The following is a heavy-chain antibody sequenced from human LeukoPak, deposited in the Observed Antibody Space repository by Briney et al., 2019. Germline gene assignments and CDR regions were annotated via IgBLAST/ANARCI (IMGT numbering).Heavy chain of an antibody. V-gene: IGHV4-59*08. CDR1: GGSMSPYH. J-gene: IGHJ4*02. D-gene: IGHD6-19*01. CDR3: ARAVSGRFDY. Sequence: SETLSLTCTVSGGSMSPYHWGWIRQPPGKGLEWTGYIHYSGSTNYNPSLKSRVTISVDTSKNQFSLKLSSVTAADTAIYYCARAVSGRFDYWGQGTLVTVSS. CDR2: IHYSGST.